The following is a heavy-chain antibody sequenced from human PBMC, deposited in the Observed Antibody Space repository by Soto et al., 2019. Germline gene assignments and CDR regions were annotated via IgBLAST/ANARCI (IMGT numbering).Heavy chain of an antibody. Sequence: EVQLLESGGGLVQPGGSLRLSCAASGFTFSTYGMSWVRQAPGKGLEWVSIISGSGGSKYYVDTVKGRFTISRDNSKNTLYLQMNSLRAEDTAVYYCAQDPATIAVAATVDYWGQGPLVIVSS. CDR1: GFTFSTYG. CDR3: AQDPATIAVAATVDY. V-gene: IGHV3-23*01. D-gene: IGHD6-19*01. CDR2: ISGSGGSK. J-gene: IGHJ4*02.